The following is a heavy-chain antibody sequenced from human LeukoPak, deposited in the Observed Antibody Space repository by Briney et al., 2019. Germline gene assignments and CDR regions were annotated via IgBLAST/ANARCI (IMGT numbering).Heavy chain of an antibody. CDR2: INHSGDA. CDR1: GGSFSGYY. V-gene: IGHV4-34*01. Sequence: SETLSLTCAVYGGSFSGYYWSWIRQPPGKGLEWIGEINHSGDATYNPSLKSRVTISVDTSKNQFSLKLSSVTAADTAVYYCAREPLYLQAFDIWGQGTMVTVSS. CDR3: AREPLYLQAFDI. J-gene: IGHJ3*02. D-gene: IGHD3-16*01.